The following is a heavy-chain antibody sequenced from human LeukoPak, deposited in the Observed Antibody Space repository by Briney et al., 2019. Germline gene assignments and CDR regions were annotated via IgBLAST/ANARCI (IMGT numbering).Heavy chain of an antibody. CDR1: GGSFSGYY. CDR2: INHSGST. V-gene: IGHV4-34*01. D-gene: IGHD1-26*01. Sequence: RPSETLSLTCAVYGGSFSGYYWSWIRQPPGKGLEWIGEINHSGSTNYNPSLKSRVTISVDTSKNQFSLKLSSVTAADTAVYYCARGPQYVHRIVGATQHRYYYYGMDVWGQGTTVTVSS. CDR3: ARGPQYVHRIVGATQHRYYYYGMDV. J-gene: IGHJ6*02.